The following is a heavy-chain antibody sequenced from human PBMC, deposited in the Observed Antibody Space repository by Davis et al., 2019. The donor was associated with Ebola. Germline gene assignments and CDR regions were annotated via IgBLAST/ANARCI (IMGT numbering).Heavy chain of an antibody. Sequence: ASVKVSCKASGYTFTNYYMHWVRQASGQGLEWMGMINPNDGRTIYAQKFQGRVTVTRDTSTTTVYMDLSSLRSEATALYYCTTPGGQDSGYDVFEIWGQGTMVTVSS. CDR3: TTPGGQDSGYDVFEI. CDR1: GYTFTNYY. V-gene: IGHV1-46*03. CDR2: INPNDGRT. D-gene: IGHD5-12*01. J-gene: IGHJ3*02.